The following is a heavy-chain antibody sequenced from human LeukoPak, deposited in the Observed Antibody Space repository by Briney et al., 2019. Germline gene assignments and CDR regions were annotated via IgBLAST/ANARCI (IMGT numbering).Heavy chain of an antibody. CDR1: GGSFSGYY. CDR2: INHSGST. Sequence: KSSETLSLTCAVYGGSFSGYYWSWIRQPPGKGLEWIGEINHSGSTNYNPSLKSRVTISVDTSKNQFSLKLSSVTAADTAVYYCAKGGRITMLRGVQRDHYFDYWGQGTLVTVSS. CDR3: AKGGRITMLRGVQRDHYFDY. D-gene: IGHD3-10*01. J-gene: IGHJ4*02. V-gene: IGHV4-34*01.